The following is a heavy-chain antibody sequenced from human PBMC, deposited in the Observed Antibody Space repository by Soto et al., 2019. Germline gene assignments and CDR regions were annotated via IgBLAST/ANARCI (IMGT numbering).Heavy chain of an antibody. D-gene: IGHD5-18*01. J-gene: IGHJ5*02. CDR2: IYYSGST. Sequence: PSETLSLTCTVSGGSISSGDYYWRCIRQPPGKGLEWIGYIYYSGSTYYNPSLKSRVTISVDTSKNQFSLKLSSVTAADTAVYYCARVGIQLWLPRGWFDPWGQGTLVTVSS. CDR1: GGSISSGDYY. CDR3: ARVGIQLWLPRGWFDP. V-gene: IGHV4-30-4*01.